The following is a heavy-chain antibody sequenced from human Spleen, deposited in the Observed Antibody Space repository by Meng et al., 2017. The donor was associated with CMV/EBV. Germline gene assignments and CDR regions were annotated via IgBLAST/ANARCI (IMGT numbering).Heavy chain of an antibody. D-gene: IGHD4-17*01. J-gene: IGHJ4*02. CDR1: GFTFSSYG. CDR3: AKDYGVALYYFDY. CDR2: IRYDGSNK. Sequence: ASGFTFSSYGMHWVRQAPGKGLEWVTFIRYDGSNKYYADSVKGRLTISRDNSKNTLYLQMNSLRTEDTAVYYCAKDYGVALYYFDYWGQGTLVTVSS. V-gene: IGHV3-30*02.